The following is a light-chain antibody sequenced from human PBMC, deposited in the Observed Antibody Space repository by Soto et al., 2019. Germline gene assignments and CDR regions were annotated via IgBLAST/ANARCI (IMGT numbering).Light chain of an antibody. CDR3: QQRSNWPLT. CDR2: DVS. CDR1: QGVSRF. V-gene: IGKV3-11*01. Sequence: EIVLTQSPATLSLSPGDRATLSCRASQGVSRFLAWFQQKPGQAPSLLIYDVSNRATGIPARFSGSGSGTDFTLTISSLEPEDFAVYYCQQRSNWPLTFGGGTKVEI. J-gene: IGKJ4*01.